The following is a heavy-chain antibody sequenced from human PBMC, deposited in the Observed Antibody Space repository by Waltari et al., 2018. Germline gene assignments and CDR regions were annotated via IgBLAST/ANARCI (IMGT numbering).Heavy chain of an antibody. D-gene: IGHD6-13*01. V-gene: IGHV1-2*02. CDR2: INPNSGGT. J-gene: IGHJ5*02. Sequence: QVQLVQSGAEVKKPGASVKVSCKASGYTFTGYYMHWVRQAPGQGLEWMGWINPNSGGTNYAQKCQGRVTMTRDTSISTAYMELSRLRSDDTAVYYCAHCSAAGWGWFDPWGQGTLVTVSS. CDR3: AHCSAAGWGWFDP. CDR1: GYTFTGYY.